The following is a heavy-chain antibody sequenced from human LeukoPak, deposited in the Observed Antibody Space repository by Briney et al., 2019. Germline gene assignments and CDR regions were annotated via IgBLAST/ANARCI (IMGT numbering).Heavy chain of an antibody. V-gene: IGHV4-30-2*01. D-gene: IGHD4-11*01. J-gene: IGHJ5*02. CDR2: IYHSGST. Sequence: SETLSLTCAVSGGSISSGGYSWSWIRQPPGKGLEWIVYIYHSGSTYYNPSLKSRVTISVDRSKNQFSLKLSSMTAADTAVYYCARADYSNYVGSNWFDPWGQGTLVTVSS. CDR3: ARADYSNYVGSNWFDP. CDR1: GGSISSGGYS.